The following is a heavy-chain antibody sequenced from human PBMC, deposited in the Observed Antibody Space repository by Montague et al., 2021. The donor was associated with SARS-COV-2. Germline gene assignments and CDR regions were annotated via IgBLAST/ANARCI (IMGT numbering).Heavy chain of an antibody. CDR2: ISYDGGDK. V-gene: IGHV3-30*04. CDR3: ARSRLQLWFDAFDI. Sequence: SQRLSCAASGFTFSDYAMHWVRQAPGKGLEWVAVISYDGGDKGYADSVKGRFTLSRDNSKNTLYLQMNTLRPDDTALYYCARSRLQLWFDAFDIWGQGTMVIVSS. J-gene: IGHJ3*02. D-gene: IGHD5-24*01. CDR1: GFTFSDYA.